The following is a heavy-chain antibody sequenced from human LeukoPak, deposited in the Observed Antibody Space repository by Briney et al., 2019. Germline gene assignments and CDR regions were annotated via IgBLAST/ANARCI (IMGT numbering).Heavy chain of an antibody. D-gene: IGHD3-22*01. Sequence: SETLSLTCTVSGGSISSYYWGWIRQPPGKGLEWIGSIYYSGSTYYNPSLKSRVTISVDTSKNQFSLKLSSVTAADTAVYYCARHQGPTYYYDSSGYSFDYWGQGTLVTVSS. CDR2: IYYSGST. J-gene: IGHJ4*02. V-gene: IGHV4-39*01. CDR1: GGSISSYY. CDR3: ARHQGPTYYYDSSGYSFDY.